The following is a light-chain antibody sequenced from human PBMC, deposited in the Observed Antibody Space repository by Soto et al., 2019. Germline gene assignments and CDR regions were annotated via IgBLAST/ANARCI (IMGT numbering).Light chain of an antibody. CDR1: QRISNNW. J-gene: IGKJ2*03. CDR3: HQYGTTPRS. V-gene: IGKV3-20*01. Sequence: EIVLTQSPGALSLSQGEGATLSCRASQRISNNWLAWYQQKPGQAPRLLIYGGVHRAAGIPDRFSGSGSGKDFTLTISALEAYDFAGYYCHQYGTTPRSFGQGT. CDR2: GGV.